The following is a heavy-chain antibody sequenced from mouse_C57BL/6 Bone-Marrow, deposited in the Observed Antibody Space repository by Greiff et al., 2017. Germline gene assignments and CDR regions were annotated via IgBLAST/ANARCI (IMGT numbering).Heavy chain of an antibody. Sequence: DVMLVESGGDLVKPGGSLKLSCAASGFTFSSYGMSWVRQTPDKRLAWVATISSGGSSTYYPDSVKGRFTISRGNAKNTLYLQKSSLKAERTAMYYCARHGGAYYYGSRRVAYWGQGTLVTVSA. CDR3: ARHGGAYYYGSRRVAY. D-gene: IGHD1-1*01. V-gene: IGHV5-6*02. CDR1: GFTFSSYG. CDR2: ISSGGSST. J-gene: IGHJ3*01.